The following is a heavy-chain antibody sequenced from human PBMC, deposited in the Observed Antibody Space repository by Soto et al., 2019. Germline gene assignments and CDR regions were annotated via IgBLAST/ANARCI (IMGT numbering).Heavy chain of an antibody. Sequence: GESLKISCKGSGYSFTSYWIGWVRQMPGKGLEWMGIIYPGDSDTRYSPSFQGQVTISADKSISTAYLRWSSLKASDTAMYYCARHKAHKPLLWFGDFGEDWFDPWGQGTLVTVSS. V-gene: IGHV5-51*01. J-gene: IGHJ5*02. CDR2: IYPGDSDT. CDR3: ARHKAHKPLLWFGDFGEDWFDP. CDR1: GYSFTSYW. D-gene: IGHD3-10*01.